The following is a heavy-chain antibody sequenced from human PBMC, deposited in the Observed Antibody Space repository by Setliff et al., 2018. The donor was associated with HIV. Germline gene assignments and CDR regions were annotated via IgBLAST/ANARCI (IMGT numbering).Heavy chain of an antibody. V-gene: IGHV4-61*01. CDR3: ARDGGSSTWGSGAFDV. CDR2: IYTSGST. CDR1: GDSVSSRSYY. J-gene: IGHJ3*01. D-gene: IGHD7-27*01. Sequence: PSETLSLTCTVSGDSVSSRSYYWSWIRQPPGKGLEWIGRIYTSGSTNYNPSLKSRLTISLDTSKNQFSLKLNSVTAADTAVYYCARDGGSSTWGSGAFDVWGQGTVVTVSS.